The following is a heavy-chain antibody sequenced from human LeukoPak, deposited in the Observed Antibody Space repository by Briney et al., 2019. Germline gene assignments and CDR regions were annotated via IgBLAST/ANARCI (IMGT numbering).Heavy chain of an antibody. V-gene: IGHV3-9*01. CDR2: ISWDSTNI. D-gene: IGHD5-18*01. Sequence: GGSLRLSCAASGFTFNIYAMHRVRHAPGQGLEWVSGISWDSTNIGYADSVKGRFTISRDNAKNSLYLQMSSLRAEDTALYYCAKVRGGYSYGDAFDIWGQGTMVTVSS. CDR3: AKVRGGYSYGDAFDI. J-gene: IGHJ3*02. CDR1: GFTFNIYA.